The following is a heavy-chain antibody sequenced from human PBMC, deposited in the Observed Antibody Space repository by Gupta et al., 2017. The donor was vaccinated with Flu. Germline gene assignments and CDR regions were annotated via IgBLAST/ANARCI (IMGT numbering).Heavy chain of an antibody. D-gene: IGHD5-12*01. CDR3: AKGVGYGPRYYFDY. V-gene: IGHV3-23*01. Sequence: QAPGKGLEWVSAISGSGGSTYYADSVKGRFTISRDNSKNTLYLQMNSLRAEDTVVYYCAKGVGYGPRYYFDYWGQGTLVTVSS. CDR2: ISGSGGST. J-gene: IGHJ4*02.